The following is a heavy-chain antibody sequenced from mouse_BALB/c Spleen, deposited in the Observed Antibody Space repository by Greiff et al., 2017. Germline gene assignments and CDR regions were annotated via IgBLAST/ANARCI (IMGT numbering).Heavy chain of an antibody. D-gene: IGHD1-1*01. CDR3: ARGSVYYYGSSCFDY. CDR1: GFTFSSYA. J-gene: IGHJ2*01. CDR2: ISSGGST. Sequence: DVMLVESGGGIVKPGGSLKLSCAASGFTFSSYAMSWVRQTPEKRLEWVASISSGGSTYYPDSVKGRFTISRDNARNILYLQMSSLRSEDTAMYYCARGSVYYYGSSCFDYWGQGTTLTVSS. V-gene: IGHV5-6-5*01.